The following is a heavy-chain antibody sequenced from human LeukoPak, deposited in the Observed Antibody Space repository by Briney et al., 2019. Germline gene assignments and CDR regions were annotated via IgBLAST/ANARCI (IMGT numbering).Heavy chain of an antibody. CDR1: GYTFTSYG. CDR3: ARTGLGSGMIVVVTRENYFDY. Sequence: ASVKVSCKASGYTFTSYGISWVRQARGQGLEGMGWISAYNGNTNYAQRLQGRVTMTTDTSTSTAYMELRSLRSDDTAVYYCARTGLGSGMIVVVTRENYFDYWGQGTLVTVSS. V-gene: IGHV1-18*01. D-gene: IGHD3-22*01. J-gene: IGHJ4*02. CDR2: ISAYNGNT.